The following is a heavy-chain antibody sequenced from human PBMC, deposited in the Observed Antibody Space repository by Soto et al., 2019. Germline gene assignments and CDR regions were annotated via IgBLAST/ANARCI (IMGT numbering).Heavy chain of an antibody. CDR2: ISYDGSNK. CDR3: VGGQYYFDY. D-gene: IGHD3-10*01. J-gene: IGHJ4*01. CDR1: GFPFSSYG. Sequence: QVQLVESGGGVVQPGRSLRLSCAASGFPFSSYGMHWVREAPGKGLESVAVISYDGSNKYYADSVKGRFTISRDNSASTLYLQMNSLRPEDTALYYCVGGQYYFDYRGQGTLVTVSP. V-gene: IGHV3-30*03.